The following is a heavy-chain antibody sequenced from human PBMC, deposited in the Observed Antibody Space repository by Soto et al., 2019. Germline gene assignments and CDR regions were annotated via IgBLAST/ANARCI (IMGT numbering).Heavy chain of an antibody. CDR3: ARVGGVAASTFDY. D-gene: IGHD6-13*01. V-gene: IGHV4-59*01. CDR2: ISYSRIT. Sequence: ETLNLTCNVSGGSINDLYSSWIRQPPGKGLEWIRYISYSRITDYTPSRKGRLTISVDTSKNQFSLKLRSVTAADTAVYYCARVGGVAASTFDYWGHGTLVTVSS. J-gene: IGHJ4*01. CDR1: GGSINDLY.